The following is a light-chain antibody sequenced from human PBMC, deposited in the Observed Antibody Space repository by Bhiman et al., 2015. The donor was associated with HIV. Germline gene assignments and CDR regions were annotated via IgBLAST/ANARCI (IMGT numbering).Light chain of an antibody. CDR1: SSDVGAYNL. CDR3: CAYTDTITRV. CDR2: DVS. J-gene: IGLJ1*01. Sequence: QSALTQPASVSGSPGQSIAISCTGTSSDVGAYNLVSWYQQHPGKAPKLMICDVSHRPSGVSDRFSGSQSGVTASLTISGLQADDEADYYCCAYTDTITRVFGTGTKVTVL. V-gene: IGLV2-14*01.